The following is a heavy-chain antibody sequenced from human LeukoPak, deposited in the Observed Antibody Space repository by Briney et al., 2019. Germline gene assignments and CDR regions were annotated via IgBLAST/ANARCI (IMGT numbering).Heavy chain of an antibody. V-gene: IGHV1-69*05. CDR1: GGTFSSYA. CDR3: ARGDSSSRYVLARAEYYYMDV. J-gene: IGHJ6*03. D-gene: IGHD6-13*01. CDR2: IIPIFGTA. Sequence: GASVKVSCKASGGTFSSYAISWVRRAPGQGLEWMGGIIPIFGTANYAQKFQGRVTITTDESTSTAYTELSSLRSEDTAVYYCARGDSSSRYVLARAEYYYMDVWGKGTTVTVSS.